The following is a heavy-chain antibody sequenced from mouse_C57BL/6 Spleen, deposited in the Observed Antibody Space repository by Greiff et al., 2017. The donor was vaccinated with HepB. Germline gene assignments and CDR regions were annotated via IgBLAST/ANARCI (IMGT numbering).Heavy chain of an antibody. CDR3: ARWNYGSSHWYFDV. CDR2: IYPGDGDT. D-gene: IGHD1-1*01. Sequence: VQLVESGPELVKPGASVKISCKASGYAFSSSWMNWVKQRPGKGLEWIGRIYPGDGDTNYNGKFKGKATLTADKSSSTAYMQLSSLTSEDSAVYFCARWNYGSSHWYFDVWGTGTTVTVSS. V-gene: IGHV1-82*01. CDR1: GYAFSSSW. J-gene: IGHJ1*03.